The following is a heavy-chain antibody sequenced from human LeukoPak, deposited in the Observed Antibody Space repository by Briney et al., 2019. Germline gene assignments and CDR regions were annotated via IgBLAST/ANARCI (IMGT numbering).Heavy chain of an antibody. V-gene: IGHV3-7*01. CDR3: AKLLGTVITYDS. D-gene: IGHD2/OR15-2a*01. J-gene: IGHJ4*02. Sequence: PGGSLRLSCEASGFTFSGNWMSWVRQAPGKGLEWVASINPDGSQKLYVDSVKGRFTISRDNTKSSLYLQMNSLGAEDTAIYYCAKLLGTVITYDSWGQGTRVTVSS. CDR2: INPDGSQK. CDR1: GFTFSGNW.